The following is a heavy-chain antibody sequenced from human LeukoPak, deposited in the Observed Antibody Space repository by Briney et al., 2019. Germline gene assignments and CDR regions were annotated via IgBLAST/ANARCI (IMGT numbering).Heavy chain of an antibody. CDR1: GFTFSSYA. CDR2: ISGSGGST. D-gene: IGHD3-16*01. CDR3: ARDLKGGYFDY. Sequence: PGGSLRLSCAASGFTFSSYAMSWVRQAPGKGLEWVSAISGSGGSTYYADSVKGRFTISRDNAKNSLYLQMNSLRAEDTAVYYCARDLKGGYFDYWGQGTLVTVSS. V-gene: IGHV3-23*01. J-gene: IGHJ4*02.